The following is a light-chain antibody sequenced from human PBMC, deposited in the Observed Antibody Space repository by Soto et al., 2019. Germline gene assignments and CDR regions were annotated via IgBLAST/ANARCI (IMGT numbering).Light chain of an antibody. Sequence: EIVLTQSPGTLSLSPGERATLSCRASQSVSSNYLGWYQQKPGQAPRLLIYGASSRAAGIPDRFSGSGSGTDFTLTIRRLEPEDFAVYYCQQYDTSPWTFDQGTKVEIK. CDR1: QSVSSNY. J-gene: IGKJ1*01. CDR2: GAS. V-gene: IGKV3-20*01. CDR3: QQYDTSPWT.